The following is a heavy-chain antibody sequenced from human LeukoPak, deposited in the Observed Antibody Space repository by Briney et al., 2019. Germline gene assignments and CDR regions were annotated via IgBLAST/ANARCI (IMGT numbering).Heavy chain of an antibody. J-gene: IGHJ4*02. CDR2: ISGAGGST. Sequence: GGSLRLSCGVSGLTFSSYAMSWVRQAPGKRLEWVSGISGAGGSTFYADSVKGRFTISRDNSRNMLYLQTNSLRAEDTAIYFCAKDVDIAARPDVFDYWGQGTLVTVSS. D-gene: IGHD6-6*01. V-gene: IGHV3-23*01. CDR1: GLTFSSYA. CDR3: AKDVDIAARPDVFDY.